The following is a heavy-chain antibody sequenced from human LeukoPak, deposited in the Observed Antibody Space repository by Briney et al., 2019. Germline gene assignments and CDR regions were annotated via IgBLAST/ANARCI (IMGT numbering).Heavy chain of an antibody. CDR3: AKAYEYGWFDP. CDR2: INPKNGGT. V-gene: IGHV1-2*02. D-gene: IGHD3-16*01. Sequence: GASVKVSCKASGYTFTDYFLHWVRQAPGQGLEWMGWINPKNGGTNYAQKFQGRVTMTSDTSISTGIMELSRLRYDDTAVYYCAKAYEYGWFDPWGQGTLVTVSS. CDR1: GYTFTDYF. J-gene: IGHJ5*02.